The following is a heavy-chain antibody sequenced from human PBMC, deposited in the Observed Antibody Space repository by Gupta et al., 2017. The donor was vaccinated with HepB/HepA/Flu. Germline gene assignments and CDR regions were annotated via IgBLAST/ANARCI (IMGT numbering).Heavy chain of an antibody. J-gene: IGHJ3*02. CDR2: KYYEGTS. Sequence: QLHLQESGPGLVKPSETLSLTCSVSGDSISNSNYFWGWIRQPPGKGLEWIAIKYYEGTSYYNPSPQSRVTIYLDTSKNQVSLNFDSVTAADTAVYYCARHIKGRLGFDMWGRGTVVTVSS. V-gene: IGHV4-39*01. CDR1: GDSISNSNYF. D-gene: IGHD1-14*01. CDR3: ARHIKGRLGFDM.